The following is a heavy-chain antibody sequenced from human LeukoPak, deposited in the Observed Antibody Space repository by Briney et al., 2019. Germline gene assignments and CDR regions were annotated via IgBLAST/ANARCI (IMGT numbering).Heavy chain of an antibody. J-gene: IGHJ5*02. D-gene: IGHD3-10*01. V-gene: IGHV3-9*01. CDR2: ISWNSGSI. Sequence: GGSLRLSCAASGFTFDDYAMHWVRQAPGKGLEWVSGISWNSGSIGYADSVKGRFTISRDNAKNSLYLQMNSLRAEDTALYYCAKEASYYYGSGSLFDGFDPWGQGTLVTVSS. CDR3: AKEASYYYGSGSLFDGFDP. CDR1: GFTFDDYA.